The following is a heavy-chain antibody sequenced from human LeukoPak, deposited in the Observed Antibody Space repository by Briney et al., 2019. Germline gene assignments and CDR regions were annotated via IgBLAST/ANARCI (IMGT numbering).Heavy chain of an antibody. J-gene: IGHJ3*02. D-gene: IGHD2-2*01. CDR2: IIPILGIA. CDR3: ASPVETDIVVVPAARDAFDI. Sequence: GASVKVSCKASGYTFTSYAMHWVRQAPGQRLEWMGRIIPILGIANYAQKFQGRVTITADKSTSTAYMELSSLRSEDTAVYYCASPVETDIVVVPAARDAFDIWGQGTMVTVSS. V-gene: IGHV1-69*04. CDR1: GYTFTSYA.